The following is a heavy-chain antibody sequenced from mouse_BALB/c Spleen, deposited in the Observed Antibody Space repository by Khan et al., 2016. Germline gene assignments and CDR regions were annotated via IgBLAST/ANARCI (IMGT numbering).Heavy chain of an antibody. CDR1: GFSITGFA. J-gene: IGHJ3*01. D-gene: IGHD2-4*01. CDR2: IWGDGST. V-gene: IGHV2-6-7*01. Sequence: VQLQESGPGLVAPSQSLSITCTVSGFSITGFAVNWVRQPPGKGLEWLGVIWGDGSTDYDSALKSSLSISKDNSKRQVFLKMNSLQTDDTARYYCTSYYDYYGGFAYWGQGTLVTVSA. CDR3: TSYYDYYGGFAY.